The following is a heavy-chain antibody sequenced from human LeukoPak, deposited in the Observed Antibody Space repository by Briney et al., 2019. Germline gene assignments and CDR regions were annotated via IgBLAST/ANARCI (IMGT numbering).Heavy chain of an antibody. Sequence: ASVKVSCKASGGAFSSYAISWVRQAPGQGLEWMGGIIPIFGTANYAQKFQGRVTITADESTSTAYMELSSLRSEDTAVYYCARRGAYSYGDLPAIDYWGQGTLVTVSS. V-gene: IGHV1-69*13. CDR2: IIPIFGTA. CDR3: ARRGAYSYGDLPAIDY. CDR1: GGAFSSYA. D-gene: IGHD5-18*01. J-gene: IGHJ4*02.